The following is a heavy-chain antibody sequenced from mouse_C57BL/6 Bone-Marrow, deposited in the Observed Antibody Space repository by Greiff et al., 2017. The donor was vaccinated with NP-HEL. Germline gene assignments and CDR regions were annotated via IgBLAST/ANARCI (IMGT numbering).Heavy chain of an antibody. CDR3: ARDHTVVARYWYFDV. V-gene: IGHV3-6*01. CDR2: ISYDGSN. Sequence: EVKVEESGPGLVKPSQSLSLTCSVTGYSITSGYYWNWIRQFPGNKLEWMGYISYDGSNNYNPSFKNRISITRDTSKKQFFLKLNYVTTEDTATYDCARDHTVVARYWYFDVWGTGTTVTVSS. J-gene: IGHJ1*03. D-gene: IGHD1-1*01. CDR1: GYSITSGYY.